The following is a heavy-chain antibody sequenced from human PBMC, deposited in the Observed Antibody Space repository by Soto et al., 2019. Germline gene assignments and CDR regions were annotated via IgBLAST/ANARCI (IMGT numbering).Heavy chain of an antibody. CDR1: GYTFTSYG. D-gene: IGHD3-3*01. CDR3: ARDTVLTYYDFWSGVNWFDP. CDR2: ISAYNGNT. J-gene: IGHJ5*02. V-gene: IGHV1-18*01. Sequence: GASVKVSCKASGYTFTSYGISWVRQAPGQGLEWMGWISAYNGNTNYAQKLQGRVTMTTDTSTSTAYMELRSLRSDDTAVYYCARDTVLTYYDFWSGVNWFDPWGQGTLVTAPQ.